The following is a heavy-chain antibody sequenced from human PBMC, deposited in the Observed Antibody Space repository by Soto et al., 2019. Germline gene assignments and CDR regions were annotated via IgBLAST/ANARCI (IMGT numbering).Heavy chain of an antibody. V-gene: IGHV6-1*01. D-gene: IGHD3-9*01. CDR2: TYYRSRWYN. CDR1: RDSVSSNSGV. J-gene: IGHJ5*02. CDR3: ARDHTFFFVLIGYSTNRFDP. Sequence: SQTLSLTCAISRDSVSSNSGVWNWIRQSPSRDLEWLGRTYYRSRWYNDYAVSVKSRITINPDTSKNQLSLQLNSVTPEDTAVYYCARDHTFFFVLIGYSTNRFDPRCQGTLDTVSS.